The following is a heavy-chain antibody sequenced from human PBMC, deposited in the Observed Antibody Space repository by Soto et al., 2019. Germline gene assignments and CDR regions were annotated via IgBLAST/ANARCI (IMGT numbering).Heavy chain of an antibody. D-gene: IGHD6-6*01. J-gene: IGHJ4*02. CDR3: ARAREYSSSHFDY. CDR2: IYSGGST. Sequence: PGGSLRLSCAASGFTVSSNYMSCVRQAPGKGLEWVSVIYSGGSTYYADSVKGRFTIPRDNSKNTLYLQMNSLRAEDTAVYYCARAREYSSSHFDYWGQGTLVTVSS. V-gene: IGHV3-53*01. CDR1: GFTVSSNY.